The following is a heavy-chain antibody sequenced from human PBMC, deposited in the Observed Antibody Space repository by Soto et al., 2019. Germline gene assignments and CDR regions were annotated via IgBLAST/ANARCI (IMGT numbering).Heavy chain of an antibody. CDR3: ARSWLATTDY. Sequence: EVQLVESGGGLVKPGGSLRLSCAASGFTFSSYSMNWVRQAPGKGLEWVSSISSSSSYIYYADSVKGRVTISRDNAKDSLYLQMNRLRAEDTAVYYCARSWLATTDYWGKGTLVTVSS. CDR2: ISSSSSYI. V-gene: IGHV3-21*01. CDR1: GFTFSSYS. D-gene: IGHD6-19*01. J-gene: IGHJ4*02.